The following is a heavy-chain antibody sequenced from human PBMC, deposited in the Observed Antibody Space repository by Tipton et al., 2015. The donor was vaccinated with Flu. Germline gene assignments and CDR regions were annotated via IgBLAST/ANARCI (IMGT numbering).Heavy chain of an antibody. CDR3: AGEICECSSTSCYPHAFDD. D-gene: IGHD2-2*01. CDR2: IYYSGST. V-gene: IGHV4-59*01. CDR1: GGSISSYY. Sequence: TLSLTCTVSGGSISSYYWSWIRQPPGKGLEWIGYIYYSGSTNYNPSLKSRVTISVDTSKNQFSLKLSSVTAADTAVYYCAGEICECSSTSCYPHAFDDWDRGTMVTVAS. J-gene: IGHJ3*01.